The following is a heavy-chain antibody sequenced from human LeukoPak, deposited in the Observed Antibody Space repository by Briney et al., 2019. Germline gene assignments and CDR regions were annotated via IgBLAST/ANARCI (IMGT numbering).Heavy chain of an antibody. J-gene: IGHJ4*02. Sequence: PGGSLRLSCAASGFTFSSYSMNWVRQAPGKGLEWVSSISSSSSYIYYADSVKGRFTISRDNAKNSLYLQMNSLRAEDTAVYHCARDVSRRKGFDYWGQGTLVTVSS. CDR2: ISSSSSYI. V-gene: IGHV3-21*01. CDR3: ARDVSRRKGFDY. CDR1: GFTFSSYS. D-gene: IGHD2-8*01.